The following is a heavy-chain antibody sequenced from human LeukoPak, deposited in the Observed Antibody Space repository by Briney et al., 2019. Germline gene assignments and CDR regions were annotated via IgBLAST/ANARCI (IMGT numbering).Heavy chain of an antibody. CDR3: ARVSDYDILTGYYPSLVDY. Sequence: PSETLSLTCTVSGYSISSGYYWGWIRQPPGKGLEWIGSIYHSGSTYYNPSLKSRVTISVDTSKNQFSLKLSSVTAADTAVYYCARVSDYDILTGYYPSLVDYWGQGTLVTVSS. D-gene: IGHD3-9*01. CDR1: GYSISSGYY. V-gene: IGHV4-38-2*02. CDR2: IYHSGST. J-gene: IGHJ4*02.